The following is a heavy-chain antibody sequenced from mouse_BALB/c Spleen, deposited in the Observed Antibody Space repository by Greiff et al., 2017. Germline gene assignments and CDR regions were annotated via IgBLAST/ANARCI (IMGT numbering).Heavy chain of an antibody. Sequence: EVQLQQSGAELVKPGASVKLSCTASGFNIKDTYMHWVKQRPEQGLEWIGRIDPANGNTKYDPKFQGKATITADTSSNTAYLQLSSLTSEDTAVYYCASERGLLLRFDYWGQGTTLTVSS. J-gene: IGHJ2*01. CDR1: GFNIKDTY. CDR2: IDPANGNT. CDR3: ASERGLLLRFDY. D-gene: IGHD1-1*01. V-gene: IGHV14-3*02.